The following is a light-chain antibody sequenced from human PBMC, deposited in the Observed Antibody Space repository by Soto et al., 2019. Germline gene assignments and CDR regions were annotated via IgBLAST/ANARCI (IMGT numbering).Light chain of an antibody. Sequence: QSALTQPPSASGSPGPAVSISCSGTSSDVGGFNYVSWYQQHPGRAPKVLIYEVNKRPSGVPDRYSGSKSGSTASLTVSGLQAEDEAEYYCSSYAVTNLFVFGTGTTLTVL. J-gene: IGLJ1*01. CDR1: SSDVGGFNY. CDR3: SSYAVTNLFV. V-gene: IGLV2-8*01. CDR2: EVN.